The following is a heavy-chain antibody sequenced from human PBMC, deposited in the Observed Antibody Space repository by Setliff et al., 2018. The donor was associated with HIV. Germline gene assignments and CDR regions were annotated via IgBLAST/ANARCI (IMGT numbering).Heavy chain of an antibody. Sequence: GASVKVSCKASGYTLTNYGISWVRQAPGQGLEWMGWISADNGDTNYPQKLQGRVTMTTDTSTSTAYMELSGLTSDDTATYYCARDLAYCSGGSCYRPLIYYFYYMDVWGKGTTVTVSS. V-gene: IGHV1-18*01. J-gene: IGHJ6*03. CDR3: ARDLAYCSGGSCYRPLIYYFYYMDV. CDR1: GYTLTNYG. CDR2: ISADNGDT. D-gene: IGHD2-15*01.